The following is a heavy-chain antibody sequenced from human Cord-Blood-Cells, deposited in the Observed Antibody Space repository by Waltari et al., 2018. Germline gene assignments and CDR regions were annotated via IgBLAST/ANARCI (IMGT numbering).Heavy chain of an antibody. Sequence: QVQLQESGPGLVKPSEPLSLTCAVSGYSISSGYSWGWIRQPPGKGLEWIGSIYHSGSTYYNPSLKSRVTISVDTSKNQFSLKLSSVTAADTAVYYCARDTAARDAFDIWGQGTMVTVSS. CDR1: GYSISSGYS. D-gene: IGHD6-6*01. CDR2: IYHSGST. CDR3: ARDTAARDAFDI. V-gene: IGHV4-38-2*02. J-gene: IGHJ3*02.